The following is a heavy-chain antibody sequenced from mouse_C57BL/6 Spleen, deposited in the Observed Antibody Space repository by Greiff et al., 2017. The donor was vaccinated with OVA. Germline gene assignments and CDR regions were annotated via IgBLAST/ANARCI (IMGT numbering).Heavy chain of an antibody. Sequence: EVKLVESGGGLVKPGGSLKLSCAASGFTFSSYTMSWVRQTPEKRLEWVATISGGGGNTYYPDSVKGRFTISRDNAKNTLYLQRSSLRSEDTALYYGARRGIYYDYDEGAWFAYWGQGTLVTVSA. CDR1: GFTFSSYT. CDR3: ARRGIYYDYDEGAWFAY. CDR2: ISGGGGNT. D-gene: IGHD2-4*01. J-gene: IGHJ3*01. V-gene: IGHV5-9*01.